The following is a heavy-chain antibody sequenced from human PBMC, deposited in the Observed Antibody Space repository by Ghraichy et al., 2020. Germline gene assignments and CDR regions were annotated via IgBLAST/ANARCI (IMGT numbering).Heavy chain of an antibody. V-gene: IGHV3-66*01. D-gene: IGHD3-22*01. J-gene: IGHJ5*02. CDR2: IYSGGST. Sequence: GGSLRLSCAASGFTFSNNYMRWVRQAPGKGLEWVSVIYSGGSTSYADSVKGRFTISRDNSKNTLYLQMNSLRAEDTAVYYCARDYYGAWGQGTLVTVSS. CDR1: GFTFSNNY. CDR3: ARDYYGA.